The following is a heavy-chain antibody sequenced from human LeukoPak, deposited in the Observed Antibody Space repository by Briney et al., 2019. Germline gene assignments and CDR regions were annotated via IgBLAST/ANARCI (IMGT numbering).Heavy chain of an antibody. J-gene: IGHJ6*03. V-gene: IGHV4-34*01. D-gene: IGHD4-17*01. CDR3: ARAGDSGSYYYYMDV. CDR1: GGSFSGYY. Sequence: SETLSLTCAVYGGSFSGYYWSWIRQPPGKGLEWIGEINHSGSTNYNPSLKSRVTISVDTSKNQFSLKLSSVTAADTAVYYCARAGDSGSYYYYMDVWGKGTTVTVSS. CDR2: INHSGST.